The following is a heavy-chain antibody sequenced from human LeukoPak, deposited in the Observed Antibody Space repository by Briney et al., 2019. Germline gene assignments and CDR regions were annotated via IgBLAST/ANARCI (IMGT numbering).Heavy chain of an antibody. Sequence: GGSLRLSCEVSGFTFSNYWMMWVRQAPGKGLEWVASIDEDGSETNYVDSVTGRFTVSRDHAKNSLFLQMNSLRAEDTAVYYCARGVIAVPENWFDPWGQGTLVTVSS. CDR3: ARGVIAVPENWFDP. D-gene: IGHD6-19*01. J-gene: IGHJ5*02. CDR1: GFTFSNYW. V-gene: IGHV3-7*01. CDR2: IDEDGSET.